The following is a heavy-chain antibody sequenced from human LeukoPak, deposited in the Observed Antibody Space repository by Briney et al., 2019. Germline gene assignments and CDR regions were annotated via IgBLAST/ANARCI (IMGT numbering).Heavy chain of an antibody. J-gene: IGHJ4*02. CDR3: ARGRDVAVASTNDY. Sequence: GGSLRLSCAASGFTFSSYEMNWVRQAPGKGLEWVSYISSSDSTIYYADSVKGRFTISRDNAKNSLYLQMNSLRAEDTAVYYCARGRDVAVASTNDYWGQGTLVTVSS. CDR1: GFTFSSYE. V-gene: IGHV3-48*03. D-gene: IGHD6-19*01. CDR2: ISSSDSTI.